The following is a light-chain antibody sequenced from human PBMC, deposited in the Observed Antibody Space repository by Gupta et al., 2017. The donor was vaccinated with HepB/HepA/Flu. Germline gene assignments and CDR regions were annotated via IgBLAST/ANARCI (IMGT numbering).Light chain of an antibody. CDR2: WAS. J-gene: IGKJ2*01. CDR1: QSVLYSSNNKNY. Sequence: DIVMTQSPDSLAVSLGERASNNCKSSQSVLYSSNNKNYLAWYQQKPGQPPKVLIYWASTRESGVPDRFSGSGSETDFTLTISSLQAEDVAIYYCQQYYSTPYTFGQGTKLEIK. CDR3: QQYYSTPYT. V-gene: IGKV4-1*01.